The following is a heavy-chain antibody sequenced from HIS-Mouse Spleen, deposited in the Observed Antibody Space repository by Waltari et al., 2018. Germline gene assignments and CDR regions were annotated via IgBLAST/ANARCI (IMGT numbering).Heavy chain of an antibody. CDR1: GFPFSSYG. J-gene: IGHJ3*02. CDR3: ARDLELDAFDI. Sequence: EVQLVESGGGLVQPGGSLRLSCAASGFPFSSYGMLWVRQAPGKGLVWVSRINSDGSSTSYADSVKGRFTISRDNAKNTLYLQMNSLRAEDTAVYYCARDLELDAFDIWGQGTMVTVSS. D-gene: IGHD1-1*01. V-gene: IGHV3-74*01. CDR2: INSDGSST.